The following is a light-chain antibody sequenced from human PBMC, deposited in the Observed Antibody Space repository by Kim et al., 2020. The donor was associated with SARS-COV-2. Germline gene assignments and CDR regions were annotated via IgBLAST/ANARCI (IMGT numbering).Light chain of an antibody. V-gene: IGLV3-21*01. CDR3: QVWDSSTDHVI. CDR2: FDK. CDR1: DIARKS. Sequence: SYELTQPPSLSVAPGETATISCGGNDIARKSVHWYQQRPGQAPALVIYFDKDRPSGIPERFSGSNSENSATLTISRVEVGDEADYYCQVWDSSTDHVIFGGGTQLTVL. J-gene: IGLJ2*01.